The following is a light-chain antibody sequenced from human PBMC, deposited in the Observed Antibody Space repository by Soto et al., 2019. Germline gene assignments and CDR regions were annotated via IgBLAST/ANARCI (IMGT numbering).Light chain of an antibody. Sequence: DIPMTQSPSTLSASVGDRVTITCRASQSISSWLAWYQQKPGKAPNLLIYKASRLESGVPSRFSGSGSGTEFTLTISSLQPDDFATYYCQQYNSKPYTFGRGTKLEIK. CDR3: QQYNSKPYT. CDR2: KAS. CDR1: QSISSW. J-gene: IGKJ2*01. V-gene: IGKV1-5*03.